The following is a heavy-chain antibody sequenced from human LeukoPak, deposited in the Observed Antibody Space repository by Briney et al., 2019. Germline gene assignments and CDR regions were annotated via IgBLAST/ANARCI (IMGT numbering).Heavy chain of an antibody. CDR1: GGSISSSSYY. Sequence: PSETLSLTCTVSGGSISSSSYYWGWIRQPPGKGLEWIGSIYYSGSTYYNPSLKSRVTISVDTSKNQFSLKLSSVTAADTAVYYCARVDYERFDYWGQGTLVTVSS. J-gene: IGHJ4*02. CDR2: IYYSGST. D-gene: IGHD4/OR15-4a*01. V-gene: IGHV4-39*07. CDR3: ARVDYERFDY.